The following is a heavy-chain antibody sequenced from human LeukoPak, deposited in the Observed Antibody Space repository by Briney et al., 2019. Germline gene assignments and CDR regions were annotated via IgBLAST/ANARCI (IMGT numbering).Heavy chain of an antibody. J-gene: IGHJ4*02. Sequence: GGSLRLSCAASGFSFSTYAMSWVRQAPGKGLEWVSTISGSGAGTYYADSVKGRFTISRDNSKNTLYLQMNSLRAEDTAVYYCAKESYYYDSSGYWGQGTLVTVSS. V-gene: IGHV3-23*01. CDR3: AKESYYYDSSGY. D-gene: IGHD3-22*01. CDR2: ISGSGAGT. CDR1: GFSFSTYA.